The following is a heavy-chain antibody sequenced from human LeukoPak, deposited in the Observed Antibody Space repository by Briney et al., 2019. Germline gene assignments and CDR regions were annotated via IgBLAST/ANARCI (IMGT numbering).Heavy chain of an antibody. CDR3: ARGRGTSSC. D-gene: IGHD3-10*01. Sequence: GSLRLSCAASGFTFSRAWMSWVRQPPGKGLEWIGEINHSGSTNYNPSLKSRVTISVDTSKNQFSLKLSSVTAADTAVYYCARGRGTSSCWGQGTLVTVSS. J-gene: IGHJ4*02. CDR2: INHSGST. V-gene: IGHV4-34*01. CDR1: GFTFSRAW.